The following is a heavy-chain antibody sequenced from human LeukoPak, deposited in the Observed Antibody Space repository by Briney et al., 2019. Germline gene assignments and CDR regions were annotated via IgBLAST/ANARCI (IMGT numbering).Heavy chain of an antibody. Sequence: ASVKVSCKASGYTFSNYGIHWVRQAPGHGLEWMGWISGINPNTNYAQKVQGRVTMTADTSTATAYMELRSLRSDDTAVYYCARARFSSRNRDGYFDSWGEGTLVTVSS. J-gene: IGHJ4*02. D-gene: IGHD6-13*01. V-gene: IGHV1-18*01. CDR1: GYTFSNYG. CDR3: ARARFSSRNRDGYFDS. CDR2: ISGINPNT.